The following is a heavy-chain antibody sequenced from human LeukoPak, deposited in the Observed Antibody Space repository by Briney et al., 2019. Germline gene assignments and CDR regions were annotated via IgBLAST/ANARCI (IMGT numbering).Heavy chain of an antibody. V-gene: IGHV4-59*01. CDR2: IYYSGST. CDR1: GGSMSSYY. Sequence: SKTLSLTCTVSGGSMSSYYWSWIRQHPGKGLEGIGYIYYSGSTNYNPSLKSRVTISVDTSKNQFSLMLSSVTAADTAVYYCARIGDYYDSSGYYYIGGTFDYWGQGALVTVSS. CDR3: ARIGDYYDSSGYYYIGGTFDY. D-gene: IGHD3-22*01. J-gene: IGHJ4*02.